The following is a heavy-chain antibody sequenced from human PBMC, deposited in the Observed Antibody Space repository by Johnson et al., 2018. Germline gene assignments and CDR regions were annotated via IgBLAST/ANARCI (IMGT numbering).Heavy chain of an antibody. Sequence: QVQLVQSGGGVVQPGRSMRLSCAASGFTFSSYGMHWVRQAPGKGLEWVAVISYDGSNKYYEDSGKGRFTISRDNSKNTRYLQMKRLRAEDTAVYYCAKDGGWLRAEGPYYMDVWGKGTTVTVSS. J-gene: IGHJ6*03. CDR2: ISYDGSNK. V-gene: IGHV3-30*18. CDR1: GFTFSSYG. CDR3: AKDGGWLRAEGPYYMDV. D-gene: IGHD5-12*01.